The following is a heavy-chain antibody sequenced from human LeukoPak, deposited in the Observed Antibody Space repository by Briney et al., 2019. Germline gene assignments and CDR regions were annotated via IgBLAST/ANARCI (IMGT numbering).Heavy chain of an antibody. CDR1: GFTFSSYA. CDR2: ISGTGGST. J-gene: IGHJ2*01. Sequence: GGSLRLSCAASGFTFSSYAVTWVRQAPGKGQEWVSAISGTGGSTFYADSVKGRFTISRDNSKNTLYLQMNSLRADDTAVYYCAKGGYYGPRCFDLWGRGTLVTVSS. V-gene: IGHV3-23*01. CDR3: AKGGYYGPRCFDL. D-gene: IGHD3-10*01.